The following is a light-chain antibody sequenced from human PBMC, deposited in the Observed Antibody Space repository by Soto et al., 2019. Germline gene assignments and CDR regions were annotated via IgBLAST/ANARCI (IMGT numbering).Light chain of an antibody. V-gene: IGLV2-11*01. CDR1: SSDVGGYDY. CDR3: CSYAGTYTWV. J-gene: IGLJ3*02. CDR2: YDD. Sequence: QSALTQPPSASGSPGQSVTISCTGTSSDVGGYDYVSWYQQHPGKAPKLLIYYDDLLPSGVSDRFSGSKSGTSASLAIGGLQSEDEADYYCCSYAGTYTWVFGGGTKLTVL.